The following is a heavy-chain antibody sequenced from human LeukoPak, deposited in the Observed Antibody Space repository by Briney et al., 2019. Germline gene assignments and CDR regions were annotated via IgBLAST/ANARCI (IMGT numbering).Heavy chain of an antibody. J-gene: IGHJ4*02. Sequence: GGSLRLSCAASGFTFSPYWMHWVRQAPGKGLEWVSYISSSSSTIYYADSVKGRFTISRDNAKNSLYLQMNSLRAEDTAVYYCARDPPARQQLVGYWGQGTLVTVSS. CDR2: ISSSSSTI. D-gene: IGHD6-13*01. CDR1: GFTFSPYW. V-gene: IGHV3-48*01. CDR3: ARDPPARQQLVGY.